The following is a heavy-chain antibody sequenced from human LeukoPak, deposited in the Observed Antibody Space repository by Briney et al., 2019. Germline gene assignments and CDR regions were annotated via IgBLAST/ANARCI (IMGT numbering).Heavy chain of an antibody. CDR2: ISGSGGNT. CDR3: AKGRTEGGTLALDY. CDR1: GFTFSSYA. Sequence: PGGSLRLSCAASGFTFSSYAMTWDRQAPGKGLEWVSGISGSGGNTYYTDSVRGRLSISRDNSKNTLYLQVNSLRAEDTAVYYCAKGRTEGGTLALDYWSQGTLVTVSS. V-gene: IGHV3-23*01. D-gene: IGHD6-19*01. J-gene: IGHJ4*02.